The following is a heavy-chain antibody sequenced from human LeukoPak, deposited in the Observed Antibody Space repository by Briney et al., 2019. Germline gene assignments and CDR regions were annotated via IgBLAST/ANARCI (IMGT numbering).Heavy chain of an antibody. Sequence: SETLSLTCTVSVGSIRGRSYCSGWVRQPPGNGLECLGSIYYSGSTYYNPSLNSRVTISVDTSKNQFSLKVRSVTAADTAVYYCARERDFYDSSGSPSYWGQGTLVIVSS. CDR3: ARERDFYDSSGSPSY. CDR2: IYYSGST. J-gene: IGHJ4*02. D-gene: IGHD3-22*01. V-gene: IGHV4-39*07. CDR1: VGSIRGRSYC.